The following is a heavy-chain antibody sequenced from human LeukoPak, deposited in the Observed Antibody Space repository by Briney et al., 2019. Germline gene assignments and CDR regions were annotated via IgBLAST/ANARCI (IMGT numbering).Heavy chain of an antibody. V-gene: IGHV4-34*01. CDR2: MNHSGST. CDR3: ARDRYSSSWYPGWFDP. D-gene: IGHD6-13*01. J-gene: IGHJ5*02. Sequence: SETLSLTCAVYGGSFSGYYWSWIRQPPGKGLGWIGEMNHSGSTYYNPSLKSRVTISVDTSKNQFSLKVSSVTAADTAVYYCARDRYSSSWYPGWFDPWGQGTLVTVSS. CDR1: GGSFSGYY.